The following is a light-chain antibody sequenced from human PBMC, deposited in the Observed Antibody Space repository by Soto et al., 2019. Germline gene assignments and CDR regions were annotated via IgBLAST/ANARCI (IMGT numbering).Light chain of an antibody. V-gene: IGKV3-20*01. CDR3: QQYNNWPRT. J-gene: IGKJ1*01. CDR1: QSVSSNY. CDR2: GAS. Sequence: EIVLTQSPGTLPLSPGERATLSCRASQSVSSNYLAWYQQKPGQAPRLLIYGASSRATGIPDRFSGSGSGTDFTLTSSSLQSEDFAVYYCQQYNNWPRTFGQGTKVDIK.